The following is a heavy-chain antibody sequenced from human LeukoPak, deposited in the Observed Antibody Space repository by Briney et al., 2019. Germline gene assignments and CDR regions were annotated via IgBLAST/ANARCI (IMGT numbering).Heavy chain of an antibody. V-gene: IGHV3-21*01. Sequence: PGGSLRLPCAASGFTFSSYSMNWVRQAPGKGLEWVSSISSSSSYIYYADSVKGRFTISRDNAKNSLYLQMNSLRAEDTAVYYCARRLERGHHDFWSGYYDAFDIWGQGTMVIVSS. CDR2: ISSSSSYI. CDR1: GFTFSSYS. D-gene: IGHD3-3*01. J-gene: IGHJ3*02. CDR3: ARRLERGHHDFWSGYYDAFDI.